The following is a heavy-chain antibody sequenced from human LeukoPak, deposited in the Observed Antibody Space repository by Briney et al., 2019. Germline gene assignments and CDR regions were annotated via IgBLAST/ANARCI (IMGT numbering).Heavy chain of an antibody. J-gene: IGHJ4*02. V-gene: IGHV4-38-2*01. CDR3: ARRDSYSSGYYFDY. CDR1: RFTFSSYW. D-gene: IGHD3-22*01. CDR2: IYHSGST. Sequence: GSLRLSCAASRFTFSSYWMSWVRQPPGKGLEWIESIYHSGSTYYNPSLKSRVTISINTSKNQFSLKLSSVTAADTAVYYCARRDSYSSGYYFDYWGQGTLVTVSS.